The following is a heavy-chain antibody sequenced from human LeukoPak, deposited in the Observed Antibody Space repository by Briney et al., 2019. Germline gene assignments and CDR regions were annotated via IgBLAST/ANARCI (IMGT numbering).Heavy chain of an antibody. CDR3: SRESGAFCPFGY. J-gene: IGHJ4*02. V-gene: IGHV4/OR15-8*02. D-gene: IGHD1-26*01. Sequence: SETLSLTCGVSGGSIRSTNWWSWVRQPPGQGLEWIGEISRSGQTNFNPSLNGRVTMSLDESRNQLSLKLTSVTAADTAIYYCSRESGAFCPFGYWGQGTLVIVPP. CDR2: ISRSGQT. CDR1: GGSIRSTNW.